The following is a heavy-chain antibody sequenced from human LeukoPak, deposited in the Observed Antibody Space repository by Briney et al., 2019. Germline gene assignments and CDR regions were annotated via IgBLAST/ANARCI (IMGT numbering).Heavy chain of an antibody. CDR2: ISFDGSEQ. V-gene: IGHV3-30*18. Sequence: GGSLRLSCAASGFTFSSYAMHWVRQAPGKGLEWVTLISFDGSEQYYGDSVKGRFTISRDNSKNTLFLQMSSLRAEDTALYYCAKDWGDYSDSTGYHHLGAFDVWGQGTMVTVSS. J-gene: IGHJ3*01. CDR3: AKDWGDYSDSTGYHHLGAFDV. D-gene: IGHD3-22*01. CDR1: GFTFSSYA.